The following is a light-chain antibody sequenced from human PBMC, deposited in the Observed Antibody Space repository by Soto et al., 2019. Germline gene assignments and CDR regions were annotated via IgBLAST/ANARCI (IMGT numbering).Light chain of an antibody. CDR2: RNN. CDR3: AAWDDSRSGRV. CDR1: SCNIGGNY. Sequence: QSVLTQPPSASGTPGQRVTISCSGSSCNIGGNYVYWYQQLPGTAPKLLIYRNNQQPSGVPDRFSGAKSGSSAALAIGGRRPEDEAAYYCAAWDDSRSGRVFGGGTQLTVL. V-gene: IGLV1-47*01. J-gene: IGLJ7*01.